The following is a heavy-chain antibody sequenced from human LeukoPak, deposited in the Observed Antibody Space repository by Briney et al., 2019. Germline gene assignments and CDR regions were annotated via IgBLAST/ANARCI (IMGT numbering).Heavy chain of an antibody. D-gene: IGHD6-13*01. CDR3: ARQYSSSWYGYYYYYGMDV. J-gene: IGHJ6*02. Sequence: PSETLSLTCTVSGGSISSSSYSWGWVRQPPGKGLEWNVCVYYSGSTYYNPSLKSRVTISVDTSKNQFSLKLSSVTAADTAVYYCARQYSSSWYGYYYYYGMDVWGQGTTVTVSS. CDR1: GGSISSSSYS. CDR2: VYYSGST. V-gene: IGHV4-39*01.